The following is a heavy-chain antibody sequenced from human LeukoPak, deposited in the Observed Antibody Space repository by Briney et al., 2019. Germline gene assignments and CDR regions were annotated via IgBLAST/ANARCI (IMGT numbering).Heavy chain of an antibody. Sequence: PSETLSLICTVSGDSIRSYHWNWSRQPPGKGLEWIGSTHYSGSGNHNPSLKSRLTISVDTSKNQVSLKLSSVTAADTAVYYCARDGVNYGSGSYFDFWGQGTLVTVSS. CDR1: GDSIRSYH. CDR3: ARDGVNYGSGSYFDF. V-gene: IGHV4-59*01. J-gene: IGHJ4*02. D-gene: IGHD3-10*01. CDR2: THYSGSG.